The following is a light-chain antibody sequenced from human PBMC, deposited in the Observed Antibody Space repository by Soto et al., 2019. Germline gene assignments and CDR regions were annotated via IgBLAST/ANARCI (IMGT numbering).Light chain of an antibody. CDR1: SSDVGGYNF. Sequence: QSVLTQPASVSGSPGQSITISCTGTSSDVGGYNFVSWYQQHPGKAPKLMIFEISKRPSEVSNRFSGSKSGNTASLTISGLQAEDEADYYCSSYTTSSTSVFGTGTKVTVL. CDR3: SSYTTSSTSV. J-gene: IGLJ1*01. V-gene: IGLV2-14*01. CDR2: EIS.